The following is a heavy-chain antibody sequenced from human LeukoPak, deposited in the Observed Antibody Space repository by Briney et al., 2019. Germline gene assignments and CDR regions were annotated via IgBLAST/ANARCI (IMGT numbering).Heavy chain of an antibody. J-gene: IGHJ5*02. V-gene: IGHV3-21*01. D-gene: IGHD5-18*01. CDR1: GFTFSSYS. CDR2: ISSSSSYI. Sequence: KTGGSLRLSCAASGFTFSSYSMNWVRQAPGKGLEWVSSISSSSSYIYYADSVKGRFTISRDNAKNSLYPQMNSLTAEDTAVYYCARNAGKYSYGYDWFDPWGQGTLVTVSS. CDR3: ARNAGKYSYGYDWFDP.